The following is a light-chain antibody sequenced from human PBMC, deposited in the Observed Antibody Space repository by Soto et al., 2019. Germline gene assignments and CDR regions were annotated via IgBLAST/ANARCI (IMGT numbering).Light chain of an antibody. CDR1: QSISSW. CDR3: QHPGA. V-gene: IGKV1-5*01. CDR2: DAS. Sequence: EIQMTQSPSTLSASVGDRVTITCRASQSISSWLAWYQQKPGKAPKLLIYDASSLESGVPSRFSGSGSGTEFTLTISSLQPDDFATYYCQHPGAFGQGTKVDIK. J-gene: IGKJ1*01.